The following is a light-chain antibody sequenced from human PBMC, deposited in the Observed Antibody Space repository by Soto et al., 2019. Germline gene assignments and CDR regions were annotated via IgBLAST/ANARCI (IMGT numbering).Light chain of an antibody. CDR3: QQRSNWPPLT. J-gene: IGKJ4*01. CDR1: QSISNY. V-gene: IGKV3-11*01. Sequence: EIVLTQSPATLSLSPGERATLSCRASQSISNYLAWYQQKPGQAPRLLISPASNRATGIPARFSGSGSGTDFTLAISSLEPEDFVVYYCQQRSNWPPLTFGGGTKVEIK. CDR2: PAS.